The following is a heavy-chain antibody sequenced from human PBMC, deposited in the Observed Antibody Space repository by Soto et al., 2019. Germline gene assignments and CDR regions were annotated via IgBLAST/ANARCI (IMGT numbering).Heavy chain of an antibody. Sequence: SETLSLTCPFSGVSTSSSSYYWGWIRQPPGKGLEWIGSIYYSGSTYYNPSLKSRVTISVDTSKNQFSLKLSSVTAADTAVYYCARLSNFWSGYYTSAYNWFDPWGQGTLVTVSS. CDR3: ARLSNFWSGYYTSAYNWFDP. V-gene: IGHV4-39*01. CDR1: GVSTSSSSYY. D-gene: IGHD3-3*01. CDR2: IYYSGST. J-gene: IGHJ5*02.